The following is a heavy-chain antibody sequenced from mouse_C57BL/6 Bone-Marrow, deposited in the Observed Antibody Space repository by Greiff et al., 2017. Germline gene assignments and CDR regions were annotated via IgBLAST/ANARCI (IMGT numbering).Heavy chain of an antibody. CDR3: ARDGGYYGGAY. V-gene: IGHV5-4*01. Sequence: EVHLVESGGGLVKPGGSLKLSCAASGFTFSSYAMSWVRQTPEKRLEWVATISDGGSYTYYPDNVKGRFTISRDNAKNNLYLQMSHLKSEDTAMYYCARDGGYYGGAYWGQGTLVTVSA. J-gene: IGHJ3*01. D-gene: IGHD2-3*01. CDR1: GFTFSSYA. CDR2: ISDGGSYT.